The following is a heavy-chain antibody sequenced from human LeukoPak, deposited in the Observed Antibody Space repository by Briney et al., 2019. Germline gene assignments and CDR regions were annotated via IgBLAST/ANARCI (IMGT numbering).Heavy chain of an antibody. Sequence: SVKVSCKASGGTFSSYAISWVRQAPGQGLEWMGGIIPIFGTANYAQKFQGRVTITADESTSTAYMELSSLRSEDTAVYYCARGPDYYDSGGYDYYYMDVWGKGTTVTVSS. CDR3: ARGPDYYDSGGYDYYYMDV. D-gene: IGHD3-22*01. V-gene: IGHV1-69*13. CDR2: IIPIFGTA. J-gene: IGHJ6*03. CDR1: GGTFSSYA.